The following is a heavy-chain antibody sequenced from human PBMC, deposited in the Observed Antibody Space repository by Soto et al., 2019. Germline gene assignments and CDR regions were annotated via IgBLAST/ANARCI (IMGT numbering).Heavy chain of an antibody. CDR3: ARQMGSSAAIDTFDI. D-gene: IGHD2-2*02. J-gene: IGHJ3*02. Sequence: GESLKISCKASGYSFTTYWIGWVRQMPGKGLEWMGIIYPDDSDTRYSPSFEGQVTISVDRSISTACLQWSSLKASDTAMYYCARQMGSSAAIDTFDIWGQGTMVTVSS. V-gene: IGHV5-51*01. CDR1: GYSFTTYW. CDR2: IYPDDSDT.